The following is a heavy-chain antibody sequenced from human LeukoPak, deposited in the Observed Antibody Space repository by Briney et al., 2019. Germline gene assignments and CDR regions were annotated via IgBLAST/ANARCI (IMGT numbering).Heavy chain of an antibody. V-gene: IGHV3-48*03. CDR1: GFTFSSYE. CDR2: ISSSGTTI. CDR3: ARGRVGARAEYFQH. D-gene: IGHD1-26*01. J-gene: IGHJ1*01. Sequence: PGGSLRLSCAASGFTFSSYEMSWVRQAPGKGLEWVSYISSSGTTIYYADSVKGRFTISRDNAKNSLYLQMNSLRAEDTAVYYCARGRVGARAEYFQHWGQGTLATVSS.